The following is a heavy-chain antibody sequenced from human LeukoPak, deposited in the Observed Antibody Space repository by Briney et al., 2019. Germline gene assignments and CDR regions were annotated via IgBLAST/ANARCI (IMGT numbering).Heavy chain of an antibody. J-gene: IGHJ5*02. D-gene: IGHD4-23*01. CDR2: ISGYDDGHT. CDR1: GYTFTTYG. V-gene: IGHV1-18*01. CDR3: ARDFLLLGNYDLFDP. Sequence: VKVSCKTSGYTFTTYGISWVRQAPGQGLEWMGWISGYDDGHTNYAQTLQDRVTMTTDTSTSTAYMELRSPRSDDTAVYYCARDFLLLGNYDLFDPWGQGTLVIVSS.